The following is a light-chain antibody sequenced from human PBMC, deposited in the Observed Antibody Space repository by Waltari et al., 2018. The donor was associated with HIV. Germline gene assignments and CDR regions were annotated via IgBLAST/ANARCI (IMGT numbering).Light chain of an antibody. CDR3: SSYTTSSTYV. V-gene: IGLV2-14*01. Sequence: QSALAQPASVSGSPGQSITISCTGTSTDIGAYNYVSWYQNHPDRAPKVIIYQVKSRPSGVSDRFSGSKSGNTASLTISGLQAEDEADYYCSSYTTSSTYVFGRGTTVSVL. CDR2: QVK. J-gene: IGLJ1*01. CDR1: STDIGAYNY.